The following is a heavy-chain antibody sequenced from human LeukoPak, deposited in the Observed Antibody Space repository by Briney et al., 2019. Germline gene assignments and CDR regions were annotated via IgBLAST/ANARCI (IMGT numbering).Heavy chain of an antibody. V-gene: IGHV4-61*02. Sequence: SETLSLTCTVSGGFISTGNYYWSWIRQPAGKGLEWLGRVHASGSTNYNPSLKSRVTISVDTSKNQFSLNLITATAADTAVYYCARDWGPSAATPFYFDYWGQGALVTVSS. D-gene: IGHD6-13*01. CDR2: VHASGST. J-gene: IGHJ4*02. CDR3: ARDWGPSAATPFYFDY. CDR1: GGFISTGNYY.